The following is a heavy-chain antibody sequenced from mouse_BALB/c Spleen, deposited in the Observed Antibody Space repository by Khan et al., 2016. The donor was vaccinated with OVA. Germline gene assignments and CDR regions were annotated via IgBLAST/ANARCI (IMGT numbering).Heavy chain of an antibody. Sequence: QVQLQQSGAELAKPGASVKLSCKASGYTFINYWILWVKQRPGQGLEWIGYINPSTANTEYNQNFKDKATLAADKSSKTAYMQLSSLTSEDSAVXYCARRGRRWDFDYWGQGTTLTVSS. V-gene: IGHV1-7*01. CDR1: GYTFINYW. D-gene: IGHD1-1*01. J-gene: IGHJ2*01. CDR2: INPSTANT. CDR3: ARRGRRWDFDY.